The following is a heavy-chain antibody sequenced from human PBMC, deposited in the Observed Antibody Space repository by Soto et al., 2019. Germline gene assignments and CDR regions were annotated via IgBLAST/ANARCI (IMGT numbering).Heavy chain of an antibody. CDR3: ASTLPTYSSTPWDY. CDR2: ISYDGSNK. V-gene: IGHV3-30*03. CDR1: GFTFSSYG. J-gene: IGHJ4*02. D-gene: IGHD6-13*01. Sequence: QVQLVESGGGVVQPGRSLRLSCAASGFTFSSYGMHWVRQAPGKGLEWVAVISYDGSNKYYADSVKGRFTISRDNSKNTLYLQMNSLRADDTAVYYCASTLPTYSSTPWDYWGQGTLVTVSS.